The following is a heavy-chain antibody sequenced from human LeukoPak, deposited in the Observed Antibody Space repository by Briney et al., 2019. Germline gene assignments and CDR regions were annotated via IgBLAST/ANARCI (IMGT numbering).Heavy chain of an antibody. CDR2: VSYEGKSQ. J-gene: IGHJ4*02. Sequence: GGSLRLSCATSGFTFSNYGMHWVRQAPGKGLEWVAVVSYEGKSQYYADSVRGRFTTSRDNSKNTLYLQMNSLRGEDAAVYYCAKEGTAQISTWYDYWGQGTLVTVSS. D-gene: IGHD6-13*01. CDR1: GFTFSNYG. V-gene: IGHV3-30*18. CDR3: AKEGTAQISTWYDY.